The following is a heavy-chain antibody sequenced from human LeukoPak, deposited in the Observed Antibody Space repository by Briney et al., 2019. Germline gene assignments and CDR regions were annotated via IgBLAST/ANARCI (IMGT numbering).Heavy chain of an antibody. Sequence: SETLSLTCTVSGGSVSSGSYYWSWIRQPAGKGLEWIGRIYTSGSTNYNPSLKSRVTMSVDTSKNQFSLKLSSVTAADTAVYYCAREPYYYDSSGYPFDLWGRGTLVTVSS. CDR1: GGSVSSGSYY. J-gene: IGHJ2*01. CDR3: AREPYYYDSSGYPFDL. D-gene: IGHD3-22*01. V-gene: IGHV4-61*02. CDR2: IYTSGST.